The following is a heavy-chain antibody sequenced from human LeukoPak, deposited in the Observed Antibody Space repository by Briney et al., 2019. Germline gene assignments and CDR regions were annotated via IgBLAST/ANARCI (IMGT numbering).Heavy chain of an antibody. D-gene: IGHD6-13*01. J-gene: IGHJ5*02. CDR3: ARDFYPRIAAGQNWFDP. V-gene: IGHV1-69*05. Sequence: SVKVSCKASGGTFSSYAISWVRQAPGQGLEWMGGIIPIFGTANYAQKFQGRVTITTDESTSTAYMELRSLRSDDTAVYYCARDFYPRIAAGQNWFDPWGQGTLVTVSS. CDR1: GGTFSSYA. CDR2: IIPIFGTA.